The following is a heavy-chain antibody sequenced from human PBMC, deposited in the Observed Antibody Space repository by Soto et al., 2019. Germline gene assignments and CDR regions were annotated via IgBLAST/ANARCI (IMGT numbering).Heavy chain of an antibody. CDR2: IIPIFGTA. CDR1: GGTFSSYA. J-gene: IGHJ5*02. V-gene: IGHV1-69*13. D-gene: IGHD5-12*01. CDR3: ARVVGDIVDTIVGWFDP. Sequence: ASVKVSCKASGGTFSSYAISWVRQAPGQGLEWMGGIIPIFGTANYAQKFQGRVTITADESTSTAYMELSSLRSEDTAVYYCARVVGDIVDTIVGWFDPWGQGTLVTVSS.